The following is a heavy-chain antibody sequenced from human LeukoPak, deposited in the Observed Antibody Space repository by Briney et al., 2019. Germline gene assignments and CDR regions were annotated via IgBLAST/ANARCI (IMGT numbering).Heavy chain of an antibody. J-gene: IGHJ6*02. D-gene: IGHD6-13*01. V-gene: IGHV3-48*04. CDR2: ISYNSGTI. Sequence: PGGSLRLSCAASGFTFSSYSMNWVRQAPGKGLEWLSYISYNSGTISYADSVKGRFTVSRDDAANSLYLQMTSLRVEDTAVYYCARDSGSSSWYGWPLGPPSSRDYYYYYGMDVWGQGTTVTVSS. CDR1: GFTFSSYS. CDR3: ARDSGSSSWYGWPLGPPSSRDYYYYYGMDV.